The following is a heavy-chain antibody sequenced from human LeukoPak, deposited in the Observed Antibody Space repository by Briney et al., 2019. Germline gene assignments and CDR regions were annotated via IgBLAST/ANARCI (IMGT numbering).Heavy chain of an antibody. CDR1: GYTFTSYG. V-gene: IGHV1-18*01. J-gene: IGHJ5*02. CDR2: ISGYNGNT. D-gene: IGHD1-26*01. CDR3: ARDGISGSYSAVRWFDP. Sequence: GASVKVSCKASGYTFTSYGISGVGQAPGQELEGMGWISGYNGNTNYAQKFQGRVTMTTDTSTSTAYMELRSLRSDDTAVYYCARDGISGSYSAVRWFDPWGQGTLVTVSS.